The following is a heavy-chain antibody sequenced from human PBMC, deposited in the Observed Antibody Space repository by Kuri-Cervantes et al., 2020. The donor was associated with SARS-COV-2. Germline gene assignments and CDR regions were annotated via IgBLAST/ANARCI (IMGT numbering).Heavy chain of an antibody. J-gene: IGHJ4*02. CDR3: ASHFRPRGQQLVGFRY. D-gene: IGHD6-13*01. V-gene: IGHV3-7*03. Sequence: GESLKISCAASGFTFSSYAMSWVRQAPGKGLEWVANLKQDGSEKYYVDSVKGQFTISRDNAKNSLYLQMNSLRAEDTAVYYCASHFRPRGQQLVGFRYWGQGTLVTVSS. CDR2: LKQDGSEK. CDR1: GFTFSSYA.